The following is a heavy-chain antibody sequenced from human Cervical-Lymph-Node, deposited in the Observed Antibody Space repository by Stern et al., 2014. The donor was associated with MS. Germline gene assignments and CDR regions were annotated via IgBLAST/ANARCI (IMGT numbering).Heavy chain of an antibody. D-gene: IGHD6-19*01. J-gene: IGHJ4*02. CDR1: GFSLSTTTMC. CDR2: IYWDDDK. V-gene: IGHV2-70*11. CDR3: ARSITVSGPYDS. Sequence: SGPALVKPTQTLTLTCTFSGFSLSTTTMCVSWIRQPPGKALEWLARIYWDDDKSFSPSLRTRPTIYKDPPNKQGGLTMGNMDPVDTATYYCARSITVSGPYDSWGQGTLVTVSS.